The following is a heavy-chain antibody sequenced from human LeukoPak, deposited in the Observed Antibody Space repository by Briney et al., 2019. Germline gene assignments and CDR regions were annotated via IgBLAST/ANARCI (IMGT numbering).Heavy chain of an antibody. CDR2: INHSGST. J-gene: IGHJ4*02. Sequence: SETLSLTCAVYGGSFSGYYWSWIRQPPGKGLEWIGEINHSGSTNYNPSLKSRVTISVDTSKNQFSLKLSSVTAADTAVYYCASSGYSSGWVYFDYWGQGTLVTVSS. D-gene: IGHD6-19*01. V-gene: IGHV4-34*01. CDR1: GGSFSGYY. CDR3: ASSGYSSGWVYFDY.